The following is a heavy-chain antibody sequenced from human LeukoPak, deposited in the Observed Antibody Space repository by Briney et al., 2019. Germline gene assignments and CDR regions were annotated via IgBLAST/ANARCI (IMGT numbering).Heavy chain of an antibody. CDR3: ARERGYSGYDGYYMDV. CDR2: ISSSGST. CDR1: GDSISSGDYY. D-gene: IGHD5-12*01. Sequence: SKTLSLTCTVSGDSISSGDYYWSWIRQPAGKGLEWIGRISSSGSTNYNPSLKSRVTISVDTSKNQFSLKMRSVTAADTAVYYCARERGYSGYDGYYMDVWGKGTTVTVSS. J-gene: IGHJ6*03. V-gene: IGHV4-61*02.